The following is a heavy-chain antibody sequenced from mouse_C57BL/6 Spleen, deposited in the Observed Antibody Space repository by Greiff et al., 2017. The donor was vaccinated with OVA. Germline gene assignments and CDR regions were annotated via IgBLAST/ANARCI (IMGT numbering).Heavy chain of an antibody. CDR2: INPNNGGT. J-gene: IGHJ1*03. CDR3: ARDGNYVGYFDV. Sequence: EVQLQQSGPELVKPGASVKMSCKASGYTFTDYNMHWVKQSHGKSLEWIGYINPNNGGTSYNQKFKGKATLTVNKSSSTAYMELRSLTSEDSAVYYCARDGNYVGYFDVWGTGTTVTVSS. V-gene: IGHV1-22*01. D-gene: IGHD2-1*01. CDR1: GYTFTDYN.